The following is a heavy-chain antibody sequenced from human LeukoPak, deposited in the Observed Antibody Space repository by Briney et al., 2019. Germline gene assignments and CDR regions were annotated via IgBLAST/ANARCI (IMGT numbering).Heavy chain of an antibody. CDR2: IYPGDSDT. CDR1: GYSFTSYW. D-gene: IGHD4-11*01. Sequence: GESLKISCKGSGYSFTSYWIGWVRQMPGKGLEWMGIIYPGDSDTRYSPSFQGQVTISADKSISTAYLQWSSLKASDTAIYYCARQMTTVTPNSYYYYGMDVWGQGTTVTVSS. J-gene: IGHJ6*02. CDR3: ARQMTTVTPNSYYYYGMDV. V-gene: IGHV5-51*01.